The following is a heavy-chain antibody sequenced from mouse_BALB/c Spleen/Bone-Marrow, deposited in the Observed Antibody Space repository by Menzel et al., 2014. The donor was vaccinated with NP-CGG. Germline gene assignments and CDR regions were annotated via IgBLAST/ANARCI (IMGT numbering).Heavy chain of an antibody. D-gene: IGHD4-1*01. CDR3: ATGNAMDY. Sequence: EVQLQESGPSLVKPSQPLSLTCSVTGDSITGGYWNWIRKFPGNKLEYMGYISYSGSTYYNPSLKSRISITRDTSKNQYYLQLNSVTTEDTATYYCATGNAMDYWGQGTSVTVSS. V-gene: IGHV3-8*02. CDR2: ISYSGST. J-gene: IGHJ4*01. CDR1: GDSITGGY.